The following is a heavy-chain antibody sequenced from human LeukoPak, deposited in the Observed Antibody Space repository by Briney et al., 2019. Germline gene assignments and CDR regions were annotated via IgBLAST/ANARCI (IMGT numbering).Heavy chain of an antibody. D-gene: IGHD3-9*01. V-gene: IGHV1-18*01. Sequence: GASVKVSCKASGYTFTSYGISWVRQAPGQGLEWMGWISAYNGNTNYAQKLQGRVTMTTDTSTSTAYMELRSLRSDNTAVYYCARRYDILTGYYNAPPFDCWGQGTLVTVSS. CDR2: ISAYNGNT. CDR1: GYTFTSYG. J-gene: IGHJ4*02. CDR3: ARRYDILTGYYNAPPFDC.